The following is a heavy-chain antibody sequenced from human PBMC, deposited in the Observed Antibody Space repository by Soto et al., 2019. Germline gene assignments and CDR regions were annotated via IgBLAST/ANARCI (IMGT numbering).Heavy chain of an antibody. D-gene: IGHD2-15*01. CDR2: INPNSGGT. CDR3: ARDRVVVAATNPGAFDI. CDR1: GYTITGYY. J-gene: IGHJ3*02. Sequence: GASVKVSCKASGYTITGYYMHWVRQAPGQGLEWMGWINPNSGGTNYAQKFQGWVTMTRDTSISTAYMELSRLRSDDTAVYYCARDRVVVAATNPGAFDIWGQGTMVT. V-gene: IGHV1-2*04.